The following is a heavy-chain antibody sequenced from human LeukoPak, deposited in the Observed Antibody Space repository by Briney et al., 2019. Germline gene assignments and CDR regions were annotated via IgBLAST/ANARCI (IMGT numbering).Heavy chain of an antibody. CDR2: ISGSGGST. V-gene: IGHV3-23*01. Sequence: GGSLRLSCAASGFTFSSYAMSWVRQAPGKGLEWVSAISGSGGSTYYADSVKGRFTISRDNSKNTLYLQMNSLRAEDTAVYYCAKVSDRITMVRGVIQHFDYRGQGTLVTVSS. CDR1: GFTFSSYA. D-gene: IGHD3-10*01. J-gene: IGHJ4*02. CDR3: AKVSDRITMVRGVIQHFDY.